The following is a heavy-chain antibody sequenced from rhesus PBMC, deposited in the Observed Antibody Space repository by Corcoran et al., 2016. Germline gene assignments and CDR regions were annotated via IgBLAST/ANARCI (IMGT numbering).Heavy chain of an antibody. CDR1: GASISSNY. Sequence: QVRLQESGPGLVKPSETLPLTCAVSGASISSNYWGWIRQAPGKGLEWIGRIYGSGGSTDYNPSLMSRVTISIDTSKNQFSLKLSSVTAADTAVYYCARHRGGSWTHQFDYWGQGVLVTVSS. J-gene: IGHJ4*01. D-gene: IGHD3-16*01. CDR2: IYGSGGST. CDR3: ARHRGGSWTHQFDY. V-gene: IGHV4S2*01.